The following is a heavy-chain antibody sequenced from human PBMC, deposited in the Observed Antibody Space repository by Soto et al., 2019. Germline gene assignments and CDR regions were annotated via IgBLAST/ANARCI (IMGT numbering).Heavy chain of an antibody. J-gene: IGHJ5*02. CDR3: AKDGAEQYQLLLDWFDP. Sequence: QVQLVESGGGVVQPGRSLRLSCAASGFTFSSYGMHWVRQAPGKGLEWVAVISYDGSNKYYADSVKGRFTISRDNSKNTLYLQMKSLRAEDTAVYYCAKDGAEQYQLLLDWFDPWGQGTLVTVSS. CDR2: ISYDGSNK. D-gene: IGHD2-2*01. CDR1: GFTFSSYG. V-gene: IGHV3-30*18.